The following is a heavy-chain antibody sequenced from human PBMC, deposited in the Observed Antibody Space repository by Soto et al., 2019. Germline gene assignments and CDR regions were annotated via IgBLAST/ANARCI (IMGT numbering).Heavy chain of an antibody. CDR2: IYYSGST. CDR1: GGSISSGDYY. CDR3: ARGTIFGVGLGY. Sequence: SETLSLTCTVSGGSISSGDYYWSWIRQPPGKGLEWIGYIYYSGSTHYNPSLKSRVTISVDTSKNQFSLKLSSVTAADTAVYYCARGTIFGVGLGYWGQGTLVTVSS. J-gene: IGHJ4*02. D-gene: IGHD3-3*01. V-gene: IGHV4-30-4*01.